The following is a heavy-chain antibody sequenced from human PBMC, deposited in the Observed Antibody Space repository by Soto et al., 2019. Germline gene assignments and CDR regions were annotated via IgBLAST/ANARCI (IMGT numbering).Heavy chain of an antibody. Sequence: QVQLQESGPGLVKPSETLSLTCTVSGGSISSYYWSWIRQPPGKGLEWIGYIYYSGSTNYNPSLKSRVTISVDTSKNQFSLKLSSVTAADTAVCYCARGILRFLGPAHAFDIWGQGTMVTVSS. CDR3: ARGILRFLGPAHAFDI. V-gene: IGHV4-59*01. D-gene: IGHD3-3*01. J-gene: IGHJ3*02. CDR2: IYYSGST. CDR1: GGSISSYY.